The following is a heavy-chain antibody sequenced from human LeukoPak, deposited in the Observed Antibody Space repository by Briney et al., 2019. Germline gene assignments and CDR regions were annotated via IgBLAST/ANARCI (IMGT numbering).Heavy chain of an antibody. J-gene: IGHJ4*02. Sequence: GGSLRLSCAASGFSFISYGMHWVRQAPGKGLEWVGVVSDDGRNKKYADSVKGRFTISRDNSKDTLYLQMNSLRDEDTAVYYCAKRPSDYGDYVTYFDYWGQGTLVTVSS. V-gene: IGHV3-30*18. D-gene: IGHD4-17*01. CDR3: AKRPSDYGDYVTYFDY. CDR2: VSDDGRNK. CDR1: GFSFISYG.